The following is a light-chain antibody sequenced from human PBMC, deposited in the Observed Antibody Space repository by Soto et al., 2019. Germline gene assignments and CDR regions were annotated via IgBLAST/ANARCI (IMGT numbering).Light chain of an antibody. CDR1: QRVCSRS. J-gene: IGKJ1*01. V-gene: IGKV3-20*01. CDR2: GAS. Sequence: EIVLTQSPGTLSLSPGERATLSCRAGQRVCSRSLAWYQQKPGQAPRLLIYGASSRAAGIPDRFSGRWSGTDFTLTISRLEPGDFAVYFCQQYGSSPWTFGQGTKVEIK. CDR3: QQYGSSPWT.